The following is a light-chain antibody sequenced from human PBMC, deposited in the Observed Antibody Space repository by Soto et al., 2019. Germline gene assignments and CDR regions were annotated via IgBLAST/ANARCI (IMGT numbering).Light chain of an antibody. CDR1: QNVGNN. J-gene: IGKJ2*01. Sequence: VLTQSPATLSVSPGDRATLSCRASQNVGNNLAWYQQKPGQAPRLLIYGASSGATGLPARFSASGSGTEFTLTISSLQSEEFAVYYCHQDKNWPPHTFGQGTKLEI. CDR2: GAS. CDR3: HQDKNWPPHT. V-gene: IGKV3-15*01.